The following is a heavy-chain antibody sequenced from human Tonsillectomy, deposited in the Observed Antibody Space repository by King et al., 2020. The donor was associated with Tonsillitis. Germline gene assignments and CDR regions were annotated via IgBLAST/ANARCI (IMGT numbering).Heavy chain of an antibody. CDR3: ARDIGDLRNYWYFDL. Sequence: QLVQSGAEVKNPGASVKVSCKASGYTFTGYHMHWVRQAPGQGLEWMGWISPRTGGTYYVQRFEGRVAMTRDTSIRTVYMELNGLTSDDTAVYFCARDIGDLRNYWYFDLWGPGTLVTVSS. CDR2: ISPRTGGT. D-gene: IGHD3-10*01. CDR1: GYTFTGYH. J-gene: IGHJ2*01. V-gene: IGHV1-2*02.